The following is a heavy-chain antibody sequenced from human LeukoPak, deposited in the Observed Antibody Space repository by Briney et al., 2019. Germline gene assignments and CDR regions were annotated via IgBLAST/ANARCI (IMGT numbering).Heavy chain of an antibody. CDR1: GFTFSSYA. D-gene: IGHD3-22*01. J-gene: IGHJ4*02. V-gene: IGHV3-30*01. Sequence: PGGSLRLSRAASGFTFSSYAMHWVRQAPGKGLEWVAVISYDGSNKYYADSVKGRFTISRDNSKNTLYLQMNSLRAEDTAVYYCARSGYDSSGAFDYWGQGTLVTVSS. CDR3: ARSGYDSSGAFDY. CDR2: ISYDGSNK.